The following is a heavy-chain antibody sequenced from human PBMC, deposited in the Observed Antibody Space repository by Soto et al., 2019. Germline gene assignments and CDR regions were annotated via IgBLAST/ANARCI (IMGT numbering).Heavy chain of an antibody. J-gene: IGHJ6*01. Sequence: PGGSLRLSCAASGFTFSSYAMSWVRQAPGKGLEWVSAISGSGGSTYYADSVKGRFTISRDNSKNTLYLQMNSLRAEDTAVYYCAKAPTVTYDYYYYGMDVWGQGTTVTVSS. D-gene: IGHD4-17*01. CDR3: AKAPTVTYDYYYYGMDV. CDR2: ISGSGGST. V-gene: IGHV3-23*01. CDR1: GFTFSSYA.